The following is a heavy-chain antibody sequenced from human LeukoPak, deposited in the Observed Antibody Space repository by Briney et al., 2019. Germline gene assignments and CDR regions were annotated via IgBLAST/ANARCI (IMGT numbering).Heavy chain of an antibody. CDR1: GGSISSYY. CDR3: ARHYYGSGSSPMDV. Sequence: SETLSLTCTVSGGSISSYYWSWIRQPPGKGLXXXGYIYDSGRTNYNPSLKSRVTISLDTSKKQFSLKLTSVTATDTAVFYCARHYYGSGSSPMDVWGQGTTVTVSS. J-gene: IGHJ6*02. CDR2: IYDSGRT. V-gene: IGHV4-59*08. D-gene: IGHD3-10*01.